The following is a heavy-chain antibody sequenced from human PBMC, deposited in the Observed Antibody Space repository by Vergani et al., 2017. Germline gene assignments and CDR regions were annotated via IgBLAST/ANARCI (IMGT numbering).Heavy chain of an antibody. J-gene: IGHJ4*02. CDR3: ARGSCLGGSCYKPLFDY. D-gene: IGHD2-15*01. CDR2: IHTSGST. Sequence: QVQLQESGPGLVKPSQTLSLTCTVSGGSINRHNYYWSWIRQPAGKGLEWIGRIHTSGSTNYNPSLKSRVTMSEDTSKNQFSLNLTSGTAADTAVYFCARGSCLGGSCYKPLFDYRGQGILVTVSS. V-gene: IGHV4-61*02. CDR1: GGSINRHNYY.